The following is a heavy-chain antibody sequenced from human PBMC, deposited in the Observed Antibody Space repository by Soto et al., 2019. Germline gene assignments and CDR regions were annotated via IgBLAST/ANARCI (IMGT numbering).Heavy chain of an antibody. CDR3: ARGTMLRGPGYYYAMDV. Sequence: QVQLQESGPGLVKPSQTLSLTCSVSGDAISRNCYFWTWIRQHPGKGLEWIGYIYYDGRTYYTPSLKSRFLISVDTSKNQFSLNLTAVPAADTAVYYCARGTMLRGPGYYYAMDVWGQGTTVTVSS. CDR1: GDAISRNCYF. CDR2: IYYDGRT. V-gene: IGHV4-31*03. J-gene: IGHJ6*02. D-gene: IGHD3-10*01.